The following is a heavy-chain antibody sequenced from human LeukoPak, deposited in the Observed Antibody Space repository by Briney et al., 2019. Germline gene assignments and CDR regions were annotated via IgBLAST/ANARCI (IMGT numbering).Heavy chain of an antibody. D-gene: IGHD7-27*01. CDR3: AIWGSYYYYYYYMDV. V-gene: IGHV1-8*03. CDR2: MNPNSGNT. Sequence: GASVKVSCKASGYTFTGYYMHWVRQAPGQGLEWMGWMNPNSGNTGYAQKFQGRVTITRNTSISTAYMELSSLRSEDTAVYYCAIWGSYYYYYYYMDVWGKGTTVTVSS. J-gene: IGHJ6*03. CDR1: GYTFTGYY.